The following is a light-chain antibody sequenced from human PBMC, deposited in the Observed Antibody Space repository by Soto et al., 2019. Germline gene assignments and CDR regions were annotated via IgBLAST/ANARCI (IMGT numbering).Light chain of an antibody. CDR1: QSARSNY. V-gene: IGKV3-20*01. CDR2: GAS. J-gene: IGKJ1*01. CDR3: QQYHTSPLL. Sequence: EIVLTQSPGTLSLSPGERATLACRASQSARSNYLAWYQQKPGQAPRLLIYGASSRATGIPDRFSGSGSGTDFTLTISRVEPEDLAVYYCQQYHTSPLLFGQGTKVEIK.